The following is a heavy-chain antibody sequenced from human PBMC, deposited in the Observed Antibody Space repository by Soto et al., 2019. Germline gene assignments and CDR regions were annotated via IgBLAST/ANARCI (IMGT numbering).Heavy chain of an antibody. CDR3: AKSPPAVAGYFDY. V-gene: IGHV3-30*18. D-gene: IGHD6-19*01. Sequence: QVQLVESGGGVVQPGRSLRLSCVASGFTFSSSGMHWVRQAPGKGLEWVAVTSYDGSNGYYADSVRGRFTISRDNSMTTLYLQMNSLRAEDTAVYYCAKSPPAVAGYFDYWGQGTLVTVSS. CDR2: TSYDGSNG. CDR1: GFTFSSSG. J-gene: IGHJ4*02.